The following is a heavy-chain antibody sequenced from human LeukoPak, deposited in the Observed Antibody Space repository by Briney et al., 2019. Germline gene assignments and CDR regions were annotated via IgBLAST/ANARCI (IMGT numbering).Heavy chain of an antibody. CDR1: GYTFTTHT. V-gene: IGHV1-3*03. CDR3: ARKRGYNPYYYYMDV. J-gene: IGHJ6*03. D-gene: IGHD5-12*01. CDR2: INAGNGNT. Sequence: ASVKVSCKASGYTFTTHTIHWVRQAPGQRLEWMGWINAGNGNTKYSQEFQDRVTITRDTSASTAYMELSSLRSEDTAVYYCARKRGYNPYYYYMDVWGKGTTVTISS.